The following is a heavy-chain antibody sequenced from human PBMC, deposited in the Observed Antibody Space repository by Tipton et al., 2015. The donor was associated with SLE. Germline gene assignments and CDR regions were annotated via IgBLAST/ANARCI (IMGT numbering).Heavy chain of an antibody. D-gene: IGHD2-2*01. CDR3: ARDGGEDIVVVPAAHPHWYFDL. CDR1: GYSISSGYY. V-gene: IGHV4-38-2*02. Sequence: LRLSCTVSGYSISSGYYWGWIRQPPGKGLEWIGSIYHSGSTYYNPSLKSRVTISVDTSKNQFSLKLSSVTAADTAVYYCARDGGEDIVVVPAAHPHWYFDLWGRGTLVTVSS. J-gene: IGHJ2*01. CDR2: IYHSGST.